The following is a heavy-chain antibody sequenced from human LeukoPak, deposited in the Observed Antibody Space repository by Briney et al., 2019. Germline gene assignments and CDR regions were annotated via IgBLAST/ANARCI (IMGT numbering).Heavy chain of an antibody. V-gene: IGHV4-30-4*01. CDR3: ARDSPPAGTDY. Sequence: SETLSLTCTVSGGSISSGDYYWSWIRQPPGKGLEWIGYTYYSGSTYYNPSLKSRVTISVDTSKNQFSLKLSSVTAADTAVYYCARDSPPAGTDYWGQGTLVTVSS. D-gene: IGHD2-2*01. CDR1: GGSISSGDYY. CDR2: TYYSGST. J-gene: IGHJ4*02.